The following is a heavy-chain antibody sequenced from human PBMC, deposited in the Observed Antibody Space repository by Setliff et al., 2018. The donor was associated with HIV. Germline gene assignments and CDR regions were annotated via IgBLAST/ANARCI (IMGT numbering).Heavy chain of an antibody. CDR2: IPGSGGST. Sequence: GGSLRLSCAASGFTFSRYAMSWVRQAPGKGLEWVSFIPGSGGSTYYADSVKGRFTISRDNSKNTLYLQMNSLRVEDTAVYYCARDYLYYNMYNGSPVYGMDVWGQGTTVTVSS. D-gene: IGHD3-10*01. J-gene: IGHJ6*02. CDR3: ARDYLYYNMYNGSPVYGMDV. V-gene: IGHV3-23*01. CDR1: GFTFSRYA.